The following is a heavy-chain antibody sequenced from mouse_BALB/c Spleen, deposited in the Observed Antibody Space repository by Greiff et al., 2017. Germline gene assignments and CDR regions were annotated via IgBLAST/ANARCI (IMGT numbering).Heavy chain of an antibody. D-gene: IGHD2-4*01. CDR1: GYTFTDYW. J-gene: IGHJ4*01. CDR3: ASMITTGYYAMDY. Sequence: QVQLQQPGAELVMPGASVKMSCKASGYTFTDYWMHWVKQRPGQGLEWIGAIDTSDSYTSYNQKFKGKATLTVDESSSTAYMQLSSLTSEDSAVYYCASMITTGYYAMDYWGQGTSVTVSS. CDR2: IDTSDSYT. V-gene: IGHV1-69*01.